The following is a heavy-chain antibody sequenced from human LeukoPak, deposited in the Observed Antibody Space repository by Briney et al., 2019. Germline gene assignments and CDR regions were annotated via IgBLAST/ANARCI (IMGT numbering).Heavy chain of an antibody. CDR1: GGSISSYY. J-gene: IGHJ4*02. CDR2: IYYSGST. CDR3: ARPQGP. Sequence: SETLSLTCTVTGGSISSYYWSWIRQPPGKGLEWIGYIYYSGSTYYNPSLKSRVTISVDTSKNQFSLKLSSVTAADTAVYYCARPQGPWGQGTLVTVSS. V-gene: IGHV4-59*04.